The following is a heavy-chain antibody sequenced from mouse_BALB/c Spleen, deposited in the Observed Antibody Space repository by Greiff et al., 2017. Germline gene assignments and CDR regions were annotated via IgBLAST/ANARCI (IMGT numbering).Heavy chain of an antibody. J-gene: IGHJ3*01. Sequence: DVHLVESGGGLVQPGGSRKLSCAASGFTFSSFGMHWVRQAPEKGLEWVAYISSGSSTIYYADTVKGRFTISRDNPKNTLFLQMTSLRSEDTAMYYCARGDYGSPWFAYWGQGTLVTVSA. CDR1: GFTFSSFG. V-gene: IGHV5-17*02. D-gene: IGHD1-1*01. CDR2: ISSGSSTI. CDR3: ARGDYGSPWFAY.